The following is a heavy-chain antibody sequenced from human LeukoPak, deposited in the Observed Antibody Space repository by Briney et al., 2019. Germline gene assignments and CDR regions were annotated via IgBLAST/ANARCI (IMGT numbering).Heavy chain of an antibody. J-gene: IGHJ4*02. Sequence: GGSLRLSCAASGFTFSSYSMNWVRQAPGKGLEWVSYISSRSSTIYYADSVKGRFTISRDNAKNSLYPQMNSLRAEDTAVYYCARDGYYYGSGSYYKVDFDYWGQGTLVTVSS. CDR1: GFTFSSYS. CDR3: ARDGYYYGSGSYYKVDFDY. D-gene: IGHD3-10*01. CDR2: ISSRSSTI. V-gene: IGHV3-48*01.